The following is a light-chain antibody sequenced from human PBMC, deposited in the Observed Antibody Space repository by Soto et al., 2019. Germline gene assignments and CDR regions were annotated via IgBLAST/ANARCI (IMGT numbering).Light chain of an antibody. CDR2: EVS. CDR1: SSDVGSYNL. CDR3: CSYAGGNIYA. Sequence: QSALAQPASVSGSPGQSITFSCTGTSSDVGSYNLVSWYQHHPAKAPKVMIYEVSKRPSGVSNRFTGSKSGNTASLTISGLQAEDEAVYYGCSYAGGNIYASGPGTKVTVL. J-gene: IGLJ1*01. V-gene: IGLV2-23*02.